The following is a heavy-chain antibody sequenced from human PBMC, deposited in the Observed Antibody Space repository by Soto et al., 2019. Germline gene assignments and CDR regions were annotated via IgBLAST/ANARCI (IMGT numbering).Heavy chain of an antibody. Sequence: GGSLRISFAVCGFPVDDYGMSWVRQAPGKGLEWVSGINRDGGSTSYADSVKGRFTISRDNAKNSLYLQMNSLRVEDTALYYCARAPGFYGDFFDYWGQGTLVTVSS. CDR2: INRDGGST. V-gene: IGHV3-20*03. D-gene: IGHD4-17*01. CDR1: GFPVDDYG. CDR3: ARAPGFYGDFFDY. J-gene: IGHJ4*02.